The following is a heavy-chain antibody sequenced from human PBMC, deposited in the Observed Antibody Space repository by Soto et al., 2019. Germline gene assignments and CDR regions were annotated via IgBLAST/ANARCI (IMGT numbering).Heavy chain of an antibody. V-gene: IGHV3-7*01. J-gene: IGHJ6*02. CDR2: IKQDGSEK. Sequence: GGSLRLSCAASGFTFSTSWMAWVRQAPGKGLEWVADIKQDGSEKNYVDSVKGRVTISRDNAKSSLYLQMNSLRAEDTAVYFFARAGVRGFFVPVYYGLDVWGHGTTVTVSS. CDR3: ARAGVRGFFVPVYYGLDV. CDR1: GFTFSTSW. D-gene: IGHD3-10*01.